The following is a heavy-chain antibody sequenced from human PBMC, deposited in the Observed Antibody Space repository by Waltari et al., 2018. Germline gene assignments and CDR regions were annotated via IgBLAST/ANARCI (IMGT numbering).Heavy chain of an antibody. CDR2: ISSGASII. J-gene: IGHJ4*02. Sequence: GGLVQPGGSLRLFCAASGFTFRNYEMNWVRQAPGKGLEWVAYISSGASIIYYADSVKGRFTISRDNAKNSVYLQMSSLRAEDTAIYYCARGEGGANEYWGQGTLVTVSA. CDR3: ARGEGGANEY. CDR1: GFTFRNYE. V-gene: IGHV3-48*03. D-gene: IGHD1-26*01.